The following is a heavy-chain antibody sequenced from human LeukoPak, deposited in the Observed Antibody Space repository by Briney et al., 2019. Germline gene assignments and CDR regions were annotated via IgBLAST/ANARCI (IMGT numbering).Heavy chain of an antibody. CDR1: GFIFSSYW. Sequence: PGGSLRLSCAASGFIFSSYWMSWVRQAPGKGLEWVANIKQDGSEKYYVDSVKGRFTISRDNAKNSLYLQMNSLRAEDTAVYYCARYCSGGSCYSYNWFDPWGQGTLVTVSS. V-gene: IGHV3-7*01. CDR3: ARYCSGGSCYSYNWFDP. D-gene: IGHD2-15*01. J-gene: IGHJ5*02. CDR2: IKQDGSEK.